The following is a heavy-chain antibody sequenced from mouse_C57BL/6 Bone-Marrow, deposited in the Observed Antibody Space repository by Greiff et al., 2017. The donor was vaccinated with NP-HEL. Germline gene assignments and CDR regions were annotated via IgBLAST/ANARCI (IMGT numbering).Heavy chain of an antibody. CDR2: IYPGGGYT. D-gene: IGHD2-4*01. J-gene: IGHJ4*01. CDR3: ARSDYADYYAMDY. V-gene: IGHV1-63*01. Sequence: QVQLKESGAELVRPGTSVKMSCKASGYTFTNYWIGWAKQRPGHGLEWIGDIYPGGGYTNYNEKFKGKATLTADKSSSTAYMQFSSLTSEDSAIYYCARSDYADYYAMDYWGQGTSVTVSS. CDR1: GYTFTNYW.